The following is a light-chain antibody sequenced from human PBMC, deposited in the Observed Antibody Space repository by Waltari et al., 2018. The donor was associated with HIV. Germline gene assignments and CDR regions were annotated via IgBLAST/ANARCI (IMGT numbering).Light chain of an antibody. CDR2: QDN. Sequence: SYELTQPPPVSVSPGQTASLTCPGDTLGDTYAGRYRQSPGPSPGLFIQQDNQRPLGIPERFSGSKSENTATLSSSGTQTMVEADYFCQACDSITVHFGGGTKLTVL. CDR3: QACDSITVH. CDR1: TLGDTY. V-gene: IGLV3-1*01. J-gene: IGLJ2*01.